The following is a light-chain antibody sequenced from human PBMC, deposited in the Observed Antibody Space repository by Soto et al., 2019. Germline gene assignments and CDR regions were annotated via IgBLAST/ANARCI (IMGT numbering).Light chain of an antibody. CDR1: QSVSSSY. CDR3: QQYGSSPWT. Sequence: EMALTQSPGTLSLSPGERATLSCRASQSVSSSYLAWYKQKPGQAPRLLIYGASSRATGIPDRFRGSGSGTDFTLTISRLEPEDWAVYYCQQYGSSPWTFGQGTKVEIK. V-gene: IGKV3-20*01. J-gene: IGKJ1*01. CDR2: GAS.